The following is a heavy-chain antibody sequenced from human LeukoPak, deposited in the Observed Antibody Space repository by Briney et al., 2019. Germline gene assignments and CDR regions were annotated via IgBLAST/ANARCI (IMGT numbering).Heavy chain of an antibody. CDR3: ARGGISIFAVVIYMAV. J-gene: IGHJ6*03. Sequence: PGRSLRLSCAASGFSFDDYAMHWVRQAPGKGLEGVSGISWNSDSIGYADSVKGRFTISRGNAKNSLALQMNILRGEDTDVYYCARGGISIFAVVIYMAVWGKGTTVTASS. D-gene: IGHD3-3*01. CDR1: GFSFDDYA. V-gene: IGHV3-9*01. CDR2: ISWNSDSI.